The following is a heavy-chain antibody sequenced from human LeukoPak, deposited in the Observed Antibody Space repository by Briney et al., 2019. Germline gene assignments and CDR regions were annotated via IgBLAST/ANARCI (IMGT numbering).Heavy chain of an antibody. CDR2: ISWNSGSI. Sequence: GRSLRLSCAASGFTFDDYAMHWVRQAPGKGLEWVSGISWNSGSIGYADSVKGRFTISRDNAKNSLYLQMNSLRAEDTAVYYCVRDDDRPDNGLDYWGQGTLVTVSS. J-gene: IGHJ4*02. D-gene: IGHD3-22*01. V-gene: IGHV3-9*01. CDR3: VRDDDRPDNGLDY. CDR1: GFTFDDYA.